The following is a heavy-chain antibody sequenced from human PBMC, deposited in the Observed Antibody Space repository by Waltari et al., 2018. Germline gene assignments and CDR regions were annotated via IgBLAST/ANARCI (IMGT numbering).Heavy chain of an antibody. D-gene: IGHD6-13*01. CDR3: ARAAAQQLVPTVGRNQRRTNFDY. Sequence: QLQLQESGPGLVKPSETLSLTCTVSGGSISSSSYYWGWIRQPPGKGLEWIGSIYYSGSTYYNPSLKSRVTISVDTSKNQFSLKLSSVTAADTAVYYCARAAAQQLVPTVGRNQRRTNFDYWGQGTLVTVSS. J-gene: IGHJ4*02. V-gene: IGHV4-39*07. CDR2: IYYSGST. CDR1: GGSISSSSYY.